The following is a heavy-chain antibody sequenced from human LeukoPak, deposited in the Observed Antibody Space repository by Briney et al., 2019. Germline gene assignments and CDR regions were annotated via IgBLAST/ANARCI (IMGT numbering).Heavy chain of an antibody. CDR1: GGTFSSYA. D-gene: IGHD2-8*01. V-gene: IGHV1-69*13. CDR3: AKTGDNDDGDYFDY. Sequence: SVKVSCKASGGTFSSYAISWVRQAPGQGLEWMGGIIPIFGTANYAQKFQGRVTITADESTSTAYMELSSLRAEDTAVYYCAKTGDNDDGDYFDYWGQGTLVTVSS. J-gene: IGHJ4*02. CDR2: IIPIFGTA.